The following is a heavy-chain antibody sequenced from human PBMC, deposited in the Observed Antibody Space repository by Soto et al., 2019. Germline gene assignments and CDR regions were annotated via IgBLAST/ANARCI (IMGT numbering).Heavy chain of an antibody. CDR3: AKEADYYYYYGMDV. V-gene: IGHV3-9*01. CDR1: GFTFDDYA. J-gene: IGHJ6*02. CDR2: ISWNSGSI. Sequence: EVQLVESGGGLVQPGRSLRLSCAASGFTFDDYAMHWVRQVPGKGLVWVSGISWNSGSIGYADSVKGRFTISRDNAKNSMYLQMNSLRAEDTALYYCAKEADYYYYYGMDVWGQGTTVTVSS.